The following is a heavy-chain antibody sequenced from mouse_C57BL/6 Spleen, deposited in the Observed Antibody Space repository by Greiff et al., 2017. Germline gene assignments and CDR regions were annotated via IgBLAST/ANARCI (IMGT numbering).Heavy chain of an antibody. V-gene: IGHV5-9-1*02. J-gene: IGHJ4*01. D-gene: IGHD1-1*01. CDR1: GFTFSSYA. CDR2: ISSGGDYI. Sequence: EVQVVESGEGLVKPGGSLKLSRAASGFTFSSYAMSWVRQTPEKRLEWVAYISSGGDYIYYADTVKGRFTISRDNARNTLYLQMSSLKSEDTAMYYCTRDLLRGYYAMDYWGQGTSVTVSS. CDR3: TRDLLRGYYAMDY.